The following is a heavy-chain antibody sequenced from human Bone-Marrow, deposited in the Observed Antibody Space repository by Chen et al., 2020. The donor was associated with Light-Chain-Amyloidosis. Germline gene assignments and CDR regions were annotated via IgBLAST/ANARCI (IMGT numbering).Heavy chain of an antibody. Sequence: EVQLVESGGGLVQPGGSLRLSCAASGFTFSDHYMDWVRQAPGKGLEWGGRTSEKGHSYTTEYAASVEGIFTISRDDLRISLDGQMNSLKTENTAVYYCGKTAGSGQYAFDFWGQGTMVTVSS. CDR1: GFTFSDHY. CDR3: GKTAGSGQYAFDF. D-gene: IGHD6-25*01. J-gene: IGHJ3*01. V-gene: IGHV3-72*01. CDR2: TSEKGHSYTT.